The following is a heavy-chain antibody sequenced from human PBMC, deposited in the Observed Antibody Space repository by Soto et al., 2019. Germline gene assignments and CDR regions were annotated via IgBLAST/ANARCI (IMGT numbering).Heavy chain of an antibody. CDR3: ARNPPVLLRYFDCLSDAFDI. D-gene: IGHD3-9*01. CDR2: IIPILGIA. J-gene: IGHJ3*02. V-gene: IGHV1-69*02. Sequence: SVKVSCKASGGTFSSYTISWVRQAPGQGLEWMGRIIPILGIANYAQKFQGRVTITADKSTSTAYMELSSLRSEDTAVYYCARNPPVLLRYFDCLSDAFDIWGQGTMVTVSS. CDR1: GGTFSSYT.